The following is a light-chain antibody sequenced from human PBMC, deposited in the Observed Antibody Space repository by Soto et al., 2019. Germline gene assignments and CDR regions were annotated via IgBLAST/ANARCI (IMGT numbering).Light chain of an antibody. CDR1: RNIGDW. V-gene: IGKV1-5*03. CDR2: KAS. CDR3: QQYNDLST. Sequence: DIQMTQSPSTLSASVGDRVTIACRASRNIGDWLAWYQQKPGKAPNLLIYKASTLESGVPSRFSGSGSGTEFTLAISSLQPEDFATYYCQQYNDLSTFGGGTKVEI. J-gene: IGKJ4*01.